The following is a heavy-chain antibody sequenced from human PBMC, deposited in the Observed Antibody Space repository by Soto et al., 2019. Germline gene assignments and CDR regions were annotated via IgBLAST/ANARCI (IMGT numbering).Heavy chain of an antibody. V-gene: IGHV1-69*06. Sequence: SVKVSCKASGGTFSSYAISWVRQAPGQGLEWMGGIIPIFGTANYAQKFQGRVTITADKSTSTAYMELSSLRSEDTAVYYCARDAIEYSSLEDPWGQGTLVTVPQ. D-gene: IGHD6-6*01. J-gene: IGHJ5*02. CDR1: GGTFSSYA. CDR2: IIPIFGTA. CDR3: ARDAIEYSSLEDP.